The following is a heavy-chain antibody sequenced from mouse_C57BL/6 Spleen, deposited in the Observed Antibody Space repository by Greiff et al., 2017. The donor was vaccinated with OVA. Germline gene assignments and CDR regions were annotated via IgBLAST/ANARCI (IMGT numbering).Heavy chain of an antibody. CDR2: IYPGDGDT. Sequence: VQLQQSGAELVKPGASVKISCKASGYAFSSYWMNWVKQRPGKGLEWIGQIYPGDGDTNYNGKFKGKATLTADKASSTAYMQLSSLTSEDSAVYVCARKSGAVAYYFDYWGQGTTLTVSS. J-gene: IGHJ2*01. CDR1: GYAFSSYW. V-gene: IGHV1-80*01. D-gene: IGHD1-1*01. CDR3: ARKSGAVAYYFDY.